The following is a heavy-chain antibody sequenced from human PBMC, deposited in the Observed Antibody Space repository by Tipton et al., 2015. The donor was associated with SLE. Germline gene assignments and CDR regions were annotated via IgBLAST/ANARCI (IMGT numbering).Heavy chain of an antibody. CDR3: ARTGTTWHWFDP. Sequence: LTCTVSGGSISSGSYYWSWIRQPAGKGLEWIGRTYTSGSTNYNPSLKSRVTISVDTSKNQSSLKLSSVTAADTAVYYCARTGTTWHWFDPWGQGTLVTVSS. D-gene: IGHD4-11*01. J-gene: IGHJ5*02. CDR1: GGSISSGSYY. CDR2: TYTSGST. V-gene: IGHV4-61*02.